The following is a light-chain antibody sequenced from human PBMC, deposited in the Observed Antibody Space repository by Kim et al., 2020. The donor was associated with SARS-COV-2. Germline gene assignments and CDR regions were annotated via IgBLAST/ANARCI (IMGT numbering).Light chain of an antibody. CDR3: SSSTTANTLV. J-gene: IGLJ1*01. CDR2: EVN. CDR1: SHAVGANDY. Sequence: GPSITISCTGTSHAVGANDYVSWYQHHPGSAPKLLIFEVNHRPSGVSSRFSGSKSGNTASLTISTLQPTDEAHYHCSSSTTANTLVFGTGTKVTVL. V-gene: IGLV2-14*01.